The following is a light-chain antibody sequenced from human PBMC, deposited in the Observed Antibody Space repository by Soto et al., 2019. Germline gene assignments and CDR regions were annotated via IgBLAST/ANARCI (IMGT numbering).Light chain of an antibody. CDR2: GAS. CDR1: QSVGGN. J-gene: IGKJ5*01. V-gene: IGKV3-20*01. Sequence: ELVLTQSPGSLSLTPGDRATLXXRASQSVGGNVAWYQQIPGQPPKLXIFGASSRATGIADKFSGSGSGTDFTLTISRLEPADFALYYCQHYGAAPITFGQGTRLEI. CDR3: QHYGAAPIT.